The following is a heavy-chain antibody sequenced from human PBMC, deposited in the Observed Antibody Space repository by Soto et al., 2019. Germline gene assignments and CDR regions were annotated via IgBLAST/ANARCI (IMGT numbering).Heavy chain of an antibody. CDR1: EFTFSNYG. Sequence: GGSLRLSCAASEFTFSNYGIHWVRQAPGKGLEWVAVIWYDGSNKYYADSVKGRFTISRENSKKTLYLQMNSLKAEDTAVYYCARALRMTIFGVDYWGQGTLVTVSS. V-gene: IGHV3-33*01. CDR3: ARALRMTIFGVDY. J-gene: IGHJ4*02. CDR2: IWYDGSNK. D-gene: IGHD3-3*01.